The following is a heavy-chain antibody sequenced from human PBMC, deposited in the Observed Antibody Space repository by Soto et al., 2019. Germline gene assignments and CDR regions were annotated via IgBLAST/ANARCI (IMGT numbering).Heavy chain of an antibody. CDR2: VYWHDDN. V-gene: IGHV2-5*01. J-gene: IGHJ5*01. D-gene: IGHD3-9*01. Sequence: QITLKESGPSLVKPTQTLTLTCTFSGFSLTNTGVTVGWIRQPPGKALEWLALVYWHDDNRYNPSLRNSLTSAKHTSKTRVVLTLANVGPVDTATYYCAHSHFDILTGPFDSWGRGTLVTASS. CDR3: AHSHFDILTGPFDS. CDR1: GFSLTNTGVT.